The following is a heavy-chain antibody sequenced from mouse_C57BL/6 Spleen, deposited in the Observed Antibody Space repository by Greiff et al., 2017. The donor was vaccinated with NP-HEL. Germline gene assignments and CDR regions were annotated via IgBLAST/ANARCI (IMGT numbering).Heavy chain of an antibody. Sequence: EVQLQQSGAELVRPGASVKLSCTASGFNIKDDYMHWVKQRPEQGLEWIGWIDPENGDTEYASKFQGKATITADTSSITAYLQLSSLTSEDTAVYYCTTGGSSPWGQGTTLTVSS. V-gene: IGHV14-4*01. CDR1: GFNIKDDY. CDR2: IDPENGDT. J-gene: IGHJ2*01. D-gene: IGHD1-1*01. CDR3: TTGGSSP.